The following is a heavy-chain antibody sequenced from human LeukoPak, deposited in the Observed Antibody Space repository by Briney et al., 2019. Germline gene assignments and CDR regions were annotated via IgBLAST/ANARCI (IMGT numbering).Heavy chain of an antibody. CDR3: AHRQNWGEAFDI. CDR1: GFSLSTSGVG. V-gene: IGHV2-5*01. D-gene: IGHD7-27*01. J-gene: IGHJ3*02. Sequence: SGPTLVNPTKTLTLTCTLSGFSLSTSGVGVGWIRQPPGKALEWLALIYWYDDKRYSPSLKSRLTIAKDTSKNQVVLTMANMDPVDTATYYCAHRQNWGEAFDIWGQGTMVTVSS. CDR2: IYWYDDK.